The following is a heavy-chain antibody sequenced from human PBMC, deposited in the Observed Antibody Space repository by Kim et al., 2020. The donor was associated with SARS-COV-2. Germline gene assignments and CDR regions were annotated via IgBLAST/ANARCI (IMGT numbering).Heavy chain of an antibody. CDR2: INPNTGGT. J-gene: IGHJ2*01. D-gene: IGHD1-7*01. CDR3: ARDSFPSYKWNYFDYWYFDL. Sequence: ASVKVSCKASKASGYSFIGYYLHWVRPAPGQGLEWMGWINPNTGGTHYAQEFQGRVSMTRDTSISTAYMELSRLRSDDTAVYYCARDSFPSYKWNYFDYWYFDLWGRGTLVTVSS. CDR1: GYSFIGYY. V-gene: IGHV1-2*02.